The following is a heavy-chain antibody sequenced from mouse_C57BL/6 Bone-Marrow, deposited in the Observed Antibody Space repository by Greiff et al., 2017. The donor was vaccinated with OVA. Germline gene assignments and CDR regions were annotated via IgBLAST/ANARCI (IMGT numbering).Heavy chain of an antibody. J-gene: IGHJ4*01. Sequence: QVQLQQSGAELARPGASVKLSCKASDYTFPSYGISWVKQRTGQGLEWIGEIYPRSGNTYYTEKFKGKATLTADKSYSTAYMELRSLTSEDSAVYFCARDPFYYAMDYWGQGTSVTVSS. CDR1: DYTFPSYG. CDR3: ARDPFYYAMDY. V-gene: IGHV1-81*01. CDR2: IYPRSGNT.